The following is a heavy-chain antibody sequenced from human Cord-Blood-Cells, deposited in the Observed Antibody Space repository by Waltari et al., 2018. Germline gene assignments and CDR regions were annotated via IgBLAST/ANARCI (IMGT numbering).Heavy chain of an antibody. CDR3: ARFQSDSSSWFDY. D-gene: IGHD6-13*01. Sequence: QVQLVQSGAAVKKPGSSVKVPCKASGGTCSSYATSWMRQAPGQGLEWLGGLFPILGISNYAQKFQGRVTITADKSTSTAYMELSSLRSEDTAVYYCARFQSDSSSWFDYWGQGTLVTVSS. CDR2: LFPILGIS. J-gene: IGHJ4*02. CDR1: GGTCSSYA. V-gene: IGHV1-69*10.